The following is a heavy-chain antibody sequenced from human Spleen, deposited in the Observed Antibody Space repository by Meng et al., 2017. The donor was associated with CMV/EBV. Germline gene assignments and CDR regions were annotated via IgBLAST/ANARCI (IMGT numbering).Heavy chain of an antibody. Sequence: SETLSLTCTVSGGSISTSSYYWAWMCQPPGKGLEWIASIFYSGITYYNPSLKSRVTISVDTSKNQFSLRLSSVTAADTAVYYCARITVSGGGVDMWGQGTLVTVS. J-gene: IGHJ1*01. CDR3: ARITVSGGGVDM. D-gene: IGHD3-10*02. CDR1: GGSISTSSYY. V-gene: IGHV4-39*07. CDR2: IFYSGIT.